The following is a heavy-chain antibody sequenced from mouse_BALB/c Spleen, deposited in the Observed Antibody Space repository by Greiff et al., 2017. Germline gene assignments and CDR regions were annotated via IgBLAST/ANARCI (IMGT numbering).Heavy chain of an antibody. V-gene: IGHV5-17*02. CDR2: ISSGSSTI. CDR3: ARRWPFMDY. Sequence: EVKVVESGGGLVQPGGSRKLSCAASGFTFSSFGMHWVRQAPEKGLEWVAYISSGSSTIYYADTVKGRFTISRDNPKNTLFLQMTSLRSEDTAMYYCARRWPFMDYWGQGTTLTVSS. J-gene: IGHJ2*01. D-gene: IGHD1-1*01. CDR1: GFTFSSFG.